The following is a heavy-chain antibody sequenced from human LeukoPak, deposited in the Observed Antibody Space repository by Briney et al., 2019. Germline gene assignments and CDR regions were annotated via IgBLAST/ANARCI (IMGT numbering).Heavy chain of an antibody. CDR3: ARPRRVMASPGAFDI. CDR2: AYYSGVT. J-gene: IGHJ3*02. V-gene: IGHV4-59*08. Sequence: PSETLSLTCSVSGGPMSYHYWGWIRQPPGKGLEWIGYAYYSGVTQYNTSLKSRITMSIDTSKNQFSLKMSSVTAADTAVYYCARPRRVMASPGAFDIWGQGTMVTVSS. D-gene: IGHD2-21*01. CDR1: GGPMSYHY.